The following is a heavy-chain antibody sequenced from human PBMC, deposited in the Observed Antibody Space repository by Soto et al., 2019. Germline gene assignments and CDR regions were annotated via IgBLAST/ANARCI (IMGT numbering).Heavy chain of an antibody. J-gene: IGHJ4*02. Sequence: TLSLTCTVTGGSIISGGYYCSWIRQHPEKGLEWRGDIYYSVSSPYNPSLKSRLTISVDKSNNQLSLKLSSVTAADTAVYYCARGGYSYDHYFGYWAQGTLVPVSS. V-gene: IGHV4-31*03. CDR1: GGSIISGGYY. CDR3: ARGGYSYDHYFGY. CDR2: IYYSVSS. D-gene: IGHD5-18*01.